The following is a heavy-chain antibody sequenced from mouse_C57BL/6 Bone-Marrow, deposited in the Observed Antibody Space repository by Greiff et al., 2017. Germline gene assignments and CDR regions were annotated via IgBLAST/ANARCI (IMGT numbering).Heavy chain of an antibody. CDR3: ARFSYGNYFYAMDY. J-gene: IGHJ4*01. CDR1: GYTFTSYG. Sequence: VQGVESGAELARPGASVKLSCKASGYTFTSYGISWVKQRTGQGLEWIGEIYPRSGNTYYNEKFKGKATLTADKSSSTAYMELRSLTSEDSAVYFCARFSYGNYFYAMDYWGQGTSVTVSS. CDR2: IYPRSGNT. D-gene: IGHD2-1*01. V-gene: IGHV1-81*01.